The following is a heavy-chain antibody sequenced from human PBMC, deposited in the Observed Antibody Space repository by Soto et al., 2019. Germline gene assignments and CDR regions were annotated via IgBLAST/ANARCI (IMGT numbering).Heavy chain of an antibody. CDR2: IYYSGST. V-gene: IGHV4-30-4*01. Sequence: SETLSLTCTVSGGSISSGDYYWSWIRQPPGKGLEWIGYIYYSGSTYYNPSLKSRVTISVDTSKNQFSLKLSSVTAEDTAVYYCAKDRGWGSGSYYNAYYYGMDVWGQGTTVTVSS. CDR1: GGSISSGDYY. J-gene: IGHJ6*02. CDR3: AKDRGWGSGSYYNAYYYGMDV. D-gene: IGHD3-10*01.